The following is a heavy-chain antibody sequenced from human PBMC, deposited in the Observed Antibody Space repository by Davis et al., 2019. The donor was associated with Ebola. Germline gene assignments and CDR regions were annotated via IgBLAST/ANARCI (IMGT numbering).Heavy chain of an antibody. J-gene: IGHJ6*02. Sequence: GESLKISCAASGFTFSSYSMNWVRQAPGKGLEWVSYISSSSSTIYYADSVKGRFTISRDNAKNSLYLQMNSLRAEDTAVYYCARDPPSEWLYYYYGMDVWGQGTTVTVSS. V-gene: IGHV3-48*01. CDR3: ARDPPSEWLYYYYGMDV. CDR2: ISSSSSTI. D-gene: IGHD3-3*01. CDR1: GFTFSSYS.